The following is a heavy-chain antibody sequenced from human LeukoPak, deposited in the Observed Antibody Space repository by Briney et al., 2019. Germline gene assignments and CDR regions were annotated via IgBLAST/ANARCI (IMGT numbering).Heavy chain of an antibody. Sequence: GGSLRLSCAPSGLTFTSYGMHWVRKAPGKALEWVASISYDGSNKYYAVPVKGRFTIYTDNSKNTLYLQMNSLRHEDTAVYYCAKDLISIVRGVITALDYWGQGKLVRVS. CDR3: AKDLISIVRGVITALDY. CDR2: ISYDGSNK. CDR1: GLTFTSYG. D-gene: IGHD3-10*01. V-gene: IGHV3-30*18. J-gene: IGHJ4*02.